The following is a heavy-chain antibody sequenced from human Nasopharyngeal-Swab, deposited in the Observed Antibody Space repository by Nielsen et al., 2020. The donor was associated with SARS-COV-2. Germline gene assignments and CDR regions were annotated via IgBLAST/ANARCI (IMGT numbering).Heavy chain of an antibody. CDR2: IYYSGST. J-gene: IGHJ4*02. V-gene: IGHV4-39*07. D-gene: IGHD3-3*01. CDR1: GGSISSSSYY. CDR3: ARVRGTIFGVVTAPGYFDY. Sequence: SETLSLTCTVSGGSISSSSYYWGWSRQPPGKGLEWIGSIYYSGSTYYNPSLKSRVTISVDTSKNQFSLKLSSVTAADTAVYYCARVRGTIFGVVTAPGYFDYWGQGTLVTVSS.